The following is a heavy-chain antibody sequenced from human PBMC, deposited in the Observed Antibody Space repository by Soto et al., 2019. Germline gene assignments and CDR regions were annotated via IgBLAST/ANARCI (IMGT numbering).Heavy chain of an antibody. D-gene: IGHD2-8*01. Sequence: PGESLKISCKGSGYSFTSYWIGWVRQMPGKGLEWMGIIYPGDSDTRYSPSFQGQVTISADKSIGTAYLQWSNLKASDTAMYYCARSRGYCTNGVCYYYFDYWGQGTLVTVSS. CDR3: ARSRGYCTNGVCYYYFDY. CDR2: IYPGDSDT. J-gene: IGHJ4*02. CDR1: GYSFTSYW. V-gene: IGHV5-51*01.